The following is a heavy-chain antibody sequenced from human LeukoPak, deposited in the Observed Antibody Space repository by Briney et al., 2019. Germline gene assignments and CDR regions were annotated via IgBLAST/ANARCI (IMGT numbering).Heavy chain of an antibody. D-gene: IGHD3-22*01. Sequence: PGGSLRLSCAASGFTLSSYAMNWVRQAPGKGLEWVSTISGSGSNTYYADSVKGRFTISRDNSKNTLYLQMNSLRAEDTAVYYCARPRVDSSGYSSEWYFDLWGRGTLVTVSS. CDR3: ARPRVDSSGYSSEWYFDL. J-gene: IGHJ2*01. CDR1: GFTLSSYA. CDR2: ISGSGSNT. V-gene: IGHV3-23*01.